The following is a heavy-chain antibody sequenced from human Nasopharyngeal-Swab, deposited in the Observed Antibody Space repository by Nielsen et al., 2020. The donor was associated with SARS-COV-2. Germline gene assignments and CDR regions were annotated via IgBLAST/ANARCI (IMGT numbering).Heavy chain of an antibody. Sequence: LRLSCTVSGGSISSGGYYWSLIRQHPGKGLEWIGYIYYSGSTYYNPSLKSRVTISVDTSKNQFSLKLSSVTAADTAVYYCARAPIVVVITAFDYWGQGTLVTVSS. CDR1: GGSISSGGYY. J-gene: IGHJ4*02. D-gene: IGHD3-22*01. V-gene: IGHV4-31*03. CDR3: ARAPIVVVITAFDY. CDR2: IYYSGST.